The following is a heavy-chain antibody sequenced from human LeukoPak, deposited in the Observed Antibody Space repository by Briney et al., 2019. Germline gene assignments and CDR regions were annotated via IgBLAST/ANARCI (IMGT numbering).Heavy chain of an antibody. J-gene: IGHJ4*02. CDR2: IYYSGST. V-gene: IGHV4-39*07. Sequence: PSETLSLTCTVSGGSISSSSYYWGWIRQPPGKGLEWIGGIYYSGSTYYNPSLKSRVTISVDTSKNQFSLKLSSVTAADTAVYYCARAGSSSSLPFDYWGQGTLVTVSS. D-gene: IGHD6-13*01. CDR1: GGSISSSSYY. CDR3: ARAGSSSSLPFDY.